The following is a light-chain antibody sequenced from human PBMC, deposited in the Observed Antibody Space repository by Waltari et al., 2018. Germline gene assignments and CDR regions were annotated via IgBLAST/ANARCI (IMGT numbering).Light chain of an antibody. V-gene: IGLV2-23*01. CDR1: SRAVGSYNL. CDR2: EGS. CDR3: CSYAGSSTFKV. J-gene: IGLJ3*02. Sequence: QSALTQPASVSGSPGQSITIPCTGTSRAVGSYNLVSWYQQPPGKAPKLMIYEGSKRPSVVSNRFSGSKSGNTASLTISGLQAEDEADYYCCSYAGSSTFKVFGGGTKLTVL.